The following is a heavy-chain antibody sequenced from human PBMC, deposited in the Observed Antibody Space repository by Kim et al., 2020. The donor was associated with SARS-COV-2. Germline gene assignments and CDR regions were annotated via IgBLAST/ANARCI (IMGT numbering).Heavy chain of an antibody. CDR1: GFTFSIYW. Sequence: GSLRLSCAASGFTFSIYWMHWVRQAPGKGLVWVSRINSDGSSTSYADSVKGRFTISRDNAKNTLYLQMNSLRAEDTAVYYCARASVLTGYLYYYYGMDVWGKGTTVTVSS. D-gene: IGHD3-9*01. J-gene: IGHJ6*04. CDR3: ARASVLTGYLYYYYGMDV. CDR2: INSDGSST. V-gene: IGHV3-74*01.